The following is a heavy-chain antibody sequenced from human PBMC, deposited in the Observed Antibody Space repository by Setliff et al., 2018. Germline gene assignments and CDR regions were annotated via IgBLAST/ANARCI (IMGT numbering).Heavy chain of an antibody. CDR1: GGSISNYY. J-gene: IGHJ6*02. V-gene: IGHV4-59*01. Sequence: PSETLSLTCSVSGGSISNYYWSWIRQAPGKGLEWVGYVYYTGTTNYSPSLKGRVIISVDASKNRLSLQLNSVTPADTAVYYCARDRSAYNYGLDVWGQGTTVTVSS. CDR3: ARDRSAYNYGLDV. CDR2: VYYTGTT.